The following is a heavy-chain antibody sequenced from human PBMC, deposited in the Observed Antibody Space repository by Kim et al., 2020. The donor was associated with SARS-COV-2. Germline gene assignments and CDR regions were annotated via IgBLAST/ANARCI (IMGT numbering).Heavy chain of an antibody. V-gene: IGHV3-66*02. CDR1: GFTVSSNY. J-gene: IGHJ6*02. CDR2: IYSGGST. CDR3: ARLDSGSYLYYYYYYYGMDV. D-gene: IGHD1-26*01. Sequence: GGSLRLSCAASGFTVSSNYMSWVRQAPGKGLEWVSVIYSGGSTYYADSVKGRFTISRDNSKNTLYLQMNSLRAEDTAVYYCARLDSGSYLYYYYYYYGMDVWGQGTTVTVSS.